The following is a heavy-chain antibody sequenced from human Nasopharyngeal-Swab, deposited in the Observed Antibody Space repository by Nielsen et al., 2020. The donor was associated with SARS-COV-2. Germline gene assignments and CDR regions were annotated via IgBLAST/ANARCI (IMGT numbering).Heavy chain of an antibody. CDR1: GCSISSSSYY. J-gene: IGHJ4*02. CDR2: IYYSGST. D-gene: IGHD6-6*01. CDR3: ARVGPSSDYFDY. Sequence: SETLSLTCTVSGCSISSSSYYWGWIRQPPGKGLEWIGSIYYSGSTYYNPSLKSRVTISVDTSKNQFSLKLSSVTAADTAVYYCARVGPSSDYFDYWGQGTLVTVSS. V-gene: IGHV4-39*01.